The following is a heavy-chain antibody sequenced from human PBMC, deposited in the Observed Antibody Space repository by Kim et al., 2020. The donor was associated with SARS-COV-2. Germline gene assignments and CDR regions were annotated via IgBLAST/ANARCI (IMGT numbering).Heavy chain of an antibody. Sequence: SETLSLTCTVSGYSISSGYYWGWIWQPPGKGLEWIGSIYHSGSTYYNPSLKSRVTISVDTSKNQFSLKLSSVTAADTAVYYCARGLTGYNNWFDPWGQGTLVTVSS. D-gene: IGHD3-9*01. CDR1: GYSISSGYY. J-gene: IGHJ5*02. CDR2: IYHSGST. V-gene: IGHV4-38-2*02. CDR3: ARGLTGYNNWFDP.